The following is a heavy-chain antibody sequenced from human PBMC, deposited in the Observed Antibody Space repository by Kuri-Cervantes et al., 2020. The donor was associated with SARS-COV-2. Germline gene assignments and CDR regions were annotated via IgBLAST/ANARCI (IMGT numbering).Heavy chain of an antibody. CDR1: GYSISSSSYY. D-gene: IGHD4-17*01. V-gene: IGHV4-39*01. J-gene: IGHJ3*02. Sequence: SQTLSLTCAVSGYSISSSSYYWGWIRQPPGKGLEWIGSIYYSGSTYYNPSLKSRVTISVDTSKNQFSLKLSSVTAADTAVYYCARHSEYGDYVPPGGAFDIWGQGTMVTVSS. CDR2: IYYSGST. CDR3: ARHSEYGDYVPPGGAFDI.